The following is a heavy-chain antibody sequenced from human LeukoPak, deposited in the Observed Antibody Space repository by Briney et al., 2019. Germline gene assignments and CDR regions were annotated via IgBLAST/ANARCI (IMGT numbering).Heavy chain of an antibody. V-gene: IGHV3-11*01. Sequence: PGGSLRLSCAASGFTFSDYYMSWIRQAPGKGLEWVSYITSRGSFTYFGDSVKGRFTIPRDNAKSSLYLQMNRLRAEDTAVYYCARGDFWSDYYRYFEYWGQGTLVTVSS. CDR2: ITSRGSFT. CDR1: GFTFSDYY. CDR3: ARGDFWSDYYRYFEY. D-gene: IGHD3-3*01. J-gene: IGHJ4*02.